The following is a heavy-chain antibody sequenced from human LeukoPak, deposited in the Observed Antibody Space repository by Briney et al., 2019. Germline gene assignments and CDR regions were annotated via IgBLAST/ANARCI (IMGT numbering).Heavy chain of an antibody. D-gene: IGHD2-2*01. J-gene: IGHJ5*02. CDR2: IIPIFGTA. V-gene: IGHV1-69*13. CDR1: RGTFSSNG. Sequence: SVKVSCKASRGTFSSNGISWVRQAPGQGLEWMGGIIPIFGTANYAQKFQGRVTITADESTSTAYMELSSLRSEDTAVYFCARDARRRYCSTASCYRGWFDPWGQGTLVTVSS. CDR3: ARDARRRYCSTASCYRGWFDP.